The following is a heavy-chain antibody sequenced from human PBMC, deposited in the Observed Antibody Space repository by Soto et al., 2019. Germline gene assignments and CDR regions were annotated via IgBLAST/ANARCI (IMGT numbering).Heavy chain of an antibody. CDR2: INPNSGGT. CDR3: ARDRVYGSGSYYPYFDFDY. D-gene: IGHD3-10*01. V-gene: IGHV1-2*04. CDR1: GYTFTGYY. J-gene: IGHJ4*02. Sequence: ASVKVSCKASGYTFTGYYMHWVRQAPGQGLEWMGWINPNSGGTNYAQKFQGWVTMTRDTSISTAYMELSRLRSDDTAVYYCARDRVYGSGSYYPYFDFDYWGQGTLVTVSS.